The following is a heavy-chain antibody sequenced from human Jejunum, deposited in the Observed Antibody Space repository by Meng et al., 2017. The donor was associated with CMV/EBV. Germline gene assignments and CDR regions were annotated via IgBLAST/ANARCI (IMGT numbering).Heavy chain of an antibody. J-gene: IGHJ6*02. CDR3: ARGQYYQYYYGLDV. D-gene: IGHD3-16*01. CDR2: ISAYNGTT. Sequence: GYSFTSYGVGWVRQAPGQALEWVGWISAYNGTTNYAQKFQGRVTMPTDTSTGTAYMELRSLKVDDTAVYYCARGQYYQYYYGLDVWGLGTTVTVSS. CDR1: GYSFTSYG. V-gene: IGHV1-18*01.